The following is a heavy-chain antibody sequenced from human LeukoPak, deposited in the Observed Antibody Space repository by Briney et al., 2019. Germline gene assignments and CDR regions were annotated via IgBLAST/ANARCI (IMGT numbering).Heavy chain of an antibody. V-gene: IGHV4-38-2*02. CDR2: IYQSGST. CDR3: ARRRIPSETGAFDI. CDR1: GYSITSVYY. J-gene: IGHJ3*02. D-gene: IGHD2/OR15-2a*01. Sequence: PSETLSLTCTVSGYSITSVYYWGWTRPPPGKGLEWSGTIYQSGSTYYNPSLKRRVTIPVDTSKNRFSLRLSSVTAADPAVYYCARRRIPSETGAFDIWGQGSMLTVSS.